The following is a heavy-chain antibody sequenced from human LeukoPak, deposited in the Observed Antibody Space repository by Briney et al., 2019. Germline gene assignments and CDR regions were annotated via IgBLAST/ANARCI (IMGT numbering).Heavy chain of an antibody. CDR3: ARSPMVRGVIITYFDY. J-gene: IGHJ4*02. CDR1: GFTFSTYW. D-gene: IGHD3-10*01. CDR2: IKQDGSEK. V-gene: IGHV3-7*03. Sequence: GGSLRLSCAASGFTFSTYWMTWVRQAPGKGLEWVANIKQDGSEKFYVDSVKGRFTISRDSAKNTLYLQMNSLRAVDTAVYYCARSPMVRGVIITYFDYWGQGTLVTVSS.